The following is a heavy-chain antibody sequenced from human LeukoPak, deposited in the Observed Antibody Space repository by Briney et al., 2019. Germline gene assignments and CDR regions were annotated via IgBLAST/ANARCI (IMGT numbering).Heavy chain of an antibody. CDR1: GFTFDDYA. Sequence: QTGGSLRLSCAASGFTFDDYAMHWVRQAPGKGLEWVSGISWNSGSIGYADSVKGRFTISRDNAKNSLSLQMNSLRVEDTALYYCVRPIQNWAADPYDSWGQGTLVTVSS. V-gene: IGHV3-9*01. CDR2: ISWNSGSI. D-gene: IGHD7-27*01. J-gene: IGHJ4*02. CDR3: VRPIQNWAADPYDS.